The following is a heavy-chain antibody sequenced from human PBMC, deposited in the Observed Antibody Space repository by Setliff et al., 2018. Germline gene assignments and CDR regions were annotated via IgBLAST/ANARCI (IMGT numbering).Heavy chain of an antibody. CDR2: IYHNGNT. Sequence: SETLSLTCTVSGGSISSMSYYWGWIRQPPGKGLEWIGYIYHNGNTNFNPSLKTRLTMSVDTSKNQFALNLRSVTAADTAVYYCVRDRTAYSYGLDVWGQGTTVTVSS. CDR3: VRDRTAYSYGLDV. CDR1: GGSISSMSYY. V-gene: IGHV4-61*01. D-gene: IGHD5-18*01. J-gene: IGHJ6*02.